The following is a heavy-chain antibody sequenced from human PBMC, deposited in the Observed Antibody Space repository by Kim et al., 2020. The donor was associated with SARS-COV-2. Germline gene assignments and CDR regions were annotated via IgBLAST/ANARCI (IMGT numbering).Heavy chain of an antibody. Sequence: IYTRGSTTYNPSLESRVTMSVDTSKNQFSLKLSSVTAADTAVYYCARGFDIWGQGTMVTVSS. J-gene: IGHJ3*02. CDR3: ARGFDI. V-gene: IGHV4-4*07. CDR2: IYTRGST.